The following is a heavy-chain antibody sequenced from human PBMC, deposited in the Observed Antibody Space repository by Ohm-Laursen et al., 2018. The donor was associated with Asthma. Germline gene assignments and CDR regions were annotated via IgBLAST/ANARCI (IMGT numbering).Heavy chain of an antibody. CDR1: GFTFSSYA. CDR2: ISSSGSYI. CDR3: ARYEVEASTSRLDH. V-gene: IGHV3-21*01. J-gene: IGHJ4*02. D-gene: IGHD2-15*01. Sequence: SLRLSCAASGFTFSSYAMSWVRQAPGKGLEWVSSISSSGSYIYYADLVKGRFTISRDNAKNSLYLQMNSLRVDDTAVYYCARYEVEASTSRLDHWGQGTLVTVSS.